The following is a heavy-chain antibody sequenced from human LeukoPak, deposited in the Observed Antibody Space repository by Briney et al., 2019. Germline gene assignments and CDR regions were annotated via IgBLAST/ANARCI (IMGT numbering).Heavy chain of an antibody. Sequence: SETLSLTCAVYGGSFSGYYWSWIRQPPGKGLEWIGEINHSGSTNYNPSLKSRVTISVDTPKNQFSLKLSSVTAADTAVYYCARVVSGSYRLDYWGQGTLVTVSS. CDR3: ARVVSGSYRLDY. D-gene: IGHD1-26*01. CDR2: INHSGST. CDR1: GGSFSGYY. V-gene: IGHV4-34*01. J-gene: IGHJ4*02.